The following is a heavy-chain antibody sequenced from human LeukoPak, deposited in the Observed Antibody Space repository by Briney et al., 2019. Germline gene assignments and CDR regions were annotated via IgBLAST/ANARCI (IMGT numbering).Heavy chain of an antibody. CDR2: INHSGST. Sequence: GSLRLSCAASGFTFSSYAMSWVRQAPGKGLEWIGEINHSGSTNYNPSLKSRVTISVDTSKNQFSLKLSSVTAADTAVYYCTRGGNGVVVPAAPDHWFDPWGQGTLVTVSS. CDR1: GFTFSSYA. V-gene: IGHV4-34*01. CDR3: TRGGNGVVVPAAPDHWFDP. D-gene: IGHD2-2*01. J-gene: IGHJ5*02.